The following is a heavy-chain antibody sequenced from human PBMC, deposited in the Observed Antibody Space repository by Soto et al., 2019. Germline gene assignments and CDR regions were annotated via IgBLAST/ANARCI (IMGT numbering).Heavy chain of an antibody. CDR1: GYTFTSYG. J-gene: IGHJ4*02. V-gene: IGHV1-18*01. Sequence: ASVKVSCKASGYTFTSYGISWVRQAPGQGLEWMGWISAYNGNTDYAQKLQGRVTMTTDTSTSTAYMELRSLRSDDTAVYYCARELYDSSGYPFDYWGQGTLVTVSS. CDR3: ARELYDSSGYPFDY. CDR2: ISAYNGNT. D-gene: IGHD3-22*01.